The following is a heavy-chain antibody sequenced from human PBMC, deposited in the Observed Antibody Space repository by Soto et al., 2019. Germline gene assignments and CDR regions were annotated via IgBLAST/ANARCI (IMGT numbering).Heavy chain of an antibody. D-gene: IGHD2-2*01. V-gene: IGHV1-18*04. Sequence: ASVKVSCKASGYTFTSYGISWVRQAPGQGLEWMGWISTYNGNTNYAQKVQGRLTMTTDTSTSTAYMELRSLTSDDTAVYYCARAFCSSSSCDNWFDPWGQGTLVTVSS. CDR3: ARAFCSSSSCDNWFDP. CDR1: GYTFTSYG. J-gene: IGHJ5*02. CDR2: ISTYNGNT.